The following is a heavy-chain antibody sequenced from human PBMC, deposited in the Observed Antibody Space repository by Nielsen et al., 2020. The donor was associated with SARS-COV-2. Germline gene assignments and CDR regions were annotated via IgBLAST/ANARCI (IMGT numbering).Heavy chain of an antibody. J-gene: IGHJ5*02. CDR3: ARDPNLYSSSSSWFDP. V-gene: IGHV7-4-1*02. CDR1: GYTFTSYA. D-gene: IGHD6-6*01. CDR2: INTNTGNP. Sequence: ASVKVSCKASGYTFTSYAMNWVRQAPGQGLEWMGWINTNTGNPTYAQGFTGRFVFSLDTSVSTAYLQISSLKAEDTAVYSCARDPNLYSSSSSWFDPWGQGTLVTVSS.